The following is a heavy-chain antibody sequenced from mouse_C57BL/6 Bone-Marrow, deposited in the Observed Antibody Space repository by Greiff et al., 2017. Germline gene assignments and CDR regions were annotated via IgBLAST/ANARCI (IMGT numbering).Heavy chain of an antibody. V-gene: IGHV1-15*01. Sequence: QVQLQQSGAELVRPGASVTLSCKASGYTFTDYEMHWVKQTPVHGLEWIGAIDPETGGSSYNQTFKGKGILTAEKSSSTAYKELRSLTTEDSAVYYCTRGWGGLLWFAYWGQGTLVTVAA. J-gene: IGHJ3*01. CDR2: IDPETGGS. D-gene: IGHD2-3*01. CDR1: GYTFTDYE. CDR3: TRGWGGLLWFAY.